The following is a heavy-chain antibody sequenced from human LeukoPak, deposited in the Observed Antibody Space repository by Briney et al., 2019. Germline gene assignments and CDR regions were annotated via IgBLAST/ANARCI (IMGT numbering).Heavy chain of an antibody. CDR2: INPNSGGT. D-gene: IGHD1-1*01. V-gene: IGHV1-2*02. CDR1: GYTFTGYY. Sequence: ASVKVSCKASGYTFTGYYMHWVRQAPGQGLEWMGWINPNSGGTNYAQKFQGRVTMTGDTSISTAYMELSRLRSDDTAVYYCARQLGWGYAFDIWGQGTMVTVSS. J-gene: IGHJ3*02. CDR3: ARQLGWGYAFDI.